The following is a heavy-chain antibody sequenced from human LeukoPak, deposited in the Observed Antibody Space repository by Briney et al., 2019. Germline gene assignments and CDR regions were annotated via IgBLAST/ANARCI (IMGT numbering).Heavy chain of an antibody. CDR2: ISSSGSTI. Sequence: QPGGSLRLSCAASGFTFSSYEMNWVRQAPGKGLEWVSYISSSGSTIYYADSVKGRFTISRDNAKNSLYLQMNSLRAEDTAVYYYARDMAMVTWDYWGQGTLVTVSS. CDR3: ARDMAMVTWDY. J-gene: IGHJ4*02. D-gene: IGHD5-18*01. V-gene: IGHV3-48*03. CDR1: GFTFSSYE.